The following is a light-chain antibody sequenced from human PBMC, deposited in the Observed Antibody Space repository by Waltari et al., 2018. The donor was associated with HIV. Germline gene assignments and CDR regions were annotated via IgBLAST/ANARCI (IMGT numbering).Light chain of an antibody. CDR3: AAWDDSLSGRGV. CDR1: SSNIGSKY. V-gene: IGLV1-47*01. Sequence: QSVLTQPPSASGTHGQRVTISCSGSSSNIGSKYVYWYQQLPGTAPKLLIYRNYQRPSGVPDRFSGSKSGTSASLAISGLRSEDEADYYCAAWDDSLSGRGVFGGGTKLTVL. CDR2: RNY. J-gene: IGLJ2*01.